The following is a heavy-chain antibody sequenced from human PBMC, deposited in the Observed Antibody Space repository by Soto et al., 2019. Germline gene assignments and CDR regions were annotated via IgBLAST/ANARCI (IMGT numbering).Heavy chain of an antibody. D-gene: IGHD3-22*01. Sequence: EVQLVESGGGLVKPGGSLRLSCAASGFTFSSYSMNWVRQAPGKGLEWVSSISSSSSYIYYADSVKGRFTISRDNAKNSLYLQMNSLRAEDTAVYYCARDIRETYYYDSSCRSTIYWGQGTLVTVSS. CDR3: ARDIRETYYYDSSCRSTIY. CDR2: ISSSSSYI. V-gene: IGHV3-21*01. J-gene: IGHJ4*02. CDR1: GFTFSSYS.